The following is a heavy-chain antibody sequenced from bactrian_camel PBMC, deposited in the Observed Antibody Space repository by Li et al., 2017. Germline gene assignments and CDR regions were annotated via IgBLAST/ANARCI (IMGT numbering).Heavy chain of an antibody. V-gene: IGHV3S55*01. CDR1: GHSRGSNC. J-gene: IGHJ4*01. CDR3: AGDSYSPRLQVSGWGRCEARNVDEYNS. D-gene: IGHD5*01. Sequence: HVQLVESGGGSVQTGGSLRLSCVVSGHSRGSNCVGWYRLPPGRAPAEREGVAAIGRDGSTNVANSVKGRFTISKDNAKNTLYLQMDNLKPEDTAMYFCAGDSYSPRLQVSGWGRCEARNVDEYNSRGQGTQVTVS. CDR2: IGRDGST.